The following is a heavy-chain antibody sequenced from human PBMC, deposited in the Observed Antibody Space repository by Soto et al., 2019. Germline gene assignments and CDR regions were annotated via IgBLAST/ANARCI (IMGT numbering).Heavy chain of an antibody. D-gene: IGHD3-22*01. V-gene: IGHV3-23*01. CDR1: GFSFSNCA. CDR3: AKSGFGYYYFDY. CDR2: ISAGGSST. Sequence: EVQLLESGEGLVQPGGSLRLSCAASGFSFSNCAMGWVCQAPGKGLEWVSTISAGGSSTYYADSVKGRFTVSRDNFQNTLYLQTNSLRAEDTAIYYCAKSGFGYYYFDYWGQGILVTVSS. J-gene: IGHJ4*02.